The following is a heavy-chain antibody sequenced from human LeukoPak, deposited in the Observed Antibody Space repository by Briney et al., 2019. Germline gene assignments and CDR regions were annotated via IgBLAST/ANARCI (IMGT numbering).Heavy chain of an antibody. Sequence: PGGSLRLSCAASGFTFSSYSMNWVRQAPGKGLEWVSSISSSSSYIYYADSVKGRFTISRDNAKNSLYLQMNSLRAEDTAVYNCATSGEYGSGSYYPYYFDYWGQGTLVTVSS. CDR1: GFTFSSYS. CDR2: ISSSSSYI. V-gene: IGHV3-21*01. J-gene: IGHJ4*02. D-gene: IGHD3-10*01. CDR3: ATSGEYGSGSYYPYYFDY.